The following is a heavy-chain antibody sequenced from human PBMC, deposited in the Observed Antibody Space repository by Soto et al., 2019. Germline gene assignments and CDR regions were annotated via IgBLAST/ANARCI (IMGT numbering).Heavy chain of an antibody. CDR2: IYWDDDK. CDR1: GFSLSTSGVG. D-gene: IGHD6-13*01. V-gene: IGHV2-5*02. CDR3: AHRRRLEAADPFDY. J-gene: IGHJ4*02. Sequence: QITLKESGPTLVKPTQTVTLTCTFSGFSLSTSGVGVGWIRQPPGKALEWLALIYWDDDKRYSPSLKSRLTITKDTSKNQVVLTMTNMDPVDTATYYCAHRRRLEAADPFDYWGQGTLVTVSS.